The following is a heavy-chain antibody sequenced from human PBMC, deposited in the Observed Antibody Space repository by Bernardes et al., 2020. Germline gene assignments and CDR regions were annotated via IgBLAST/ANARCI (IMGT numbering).Heavy chain of an antibody. CDR1: GFTFSSYS. J-gene: IGHJ6*02. V-gene: IGHV3-21*01. CDR3: ALYGDPTWYYYYYYGMDV. Sequence: GGSLRLSCAASGFTFSSYSMNWVRQAPGKGLEWVSSISSSSSYIYYADSVKGRFTISRDNAKNSLYLQMNSLRAEDTAVYYCALYGDPTWYYYYYYGMDVWGQGTTVSVSS. D-gene: IGHD4-17*01. CDR2: ISSSSSYI.